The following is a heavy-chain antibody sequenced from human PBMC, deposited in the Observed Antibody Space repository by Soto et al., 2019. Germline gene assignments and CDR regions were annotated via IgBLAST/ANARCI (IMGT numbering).Heavy chain of an antibody. J-gene: IGHJ6*02. CDR2: ISSSSSYI. CDR3: ARDRSGHPPPSYNWNYVGYYYGMDV. V-gene: IGHV3-21*01. D-gene: IGHD1-7*01. CDR1: GFTFSSYS. Sequence: GGSLRLSCAASGFTFSSYSMNWVRQAPGKGLEWVSSISSSSSYIYYADPVKGRFTISRDNAKNSLYLQMNSLRAEDTAVYYCARDRSGHPPPSYNWNYVGYYYGMDVWGQGTTVTVSS.